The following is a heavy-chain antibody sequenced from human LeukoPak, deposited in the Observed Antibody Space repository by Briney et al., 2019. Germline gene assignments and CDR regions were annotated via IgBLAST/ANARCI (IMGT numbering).Heavy chain of an antibody. J-gene: IGHJ1*01. Sequence: ASVKVSCKASGYTFTGYYMHWVRQAPGQGLEWMGWINPNSGGTNYAQKFQGRVTMTRDTSISTAYMELSSLKASDTAIYYCASDYGSGSFSHWGQGTLVTVSS. CDR3: ASDYGSGSFSH. V-gene: IGHV1-2*02. CDR2: INPNSGGT. CDR1: GYTFTGYY. D-gene: IGHD3-10*01.